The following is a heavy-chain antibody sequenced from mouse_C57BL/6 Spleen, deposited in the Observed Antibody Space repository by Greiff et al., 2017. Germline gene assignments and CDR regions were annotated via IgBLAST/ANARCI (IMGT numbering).Heavy chain of an antibody. CDR3: AREGFDC. CDR2: ISDGGSYT. CDR1: GFTFSSYA. Sequence: EVQLQQSGGGLVKPGGSLKLSCAASGFTFSSYAMSWVRQTPEKRLEWVATISDGGSYTYYPDNVKGRFTISRDNAKNNLYLQMSHLKSEDTAMYYCAREGFDCWGQGTTLTVSS. J-gene: IGHJ2*01. V-gene: IGHV5-4*01.